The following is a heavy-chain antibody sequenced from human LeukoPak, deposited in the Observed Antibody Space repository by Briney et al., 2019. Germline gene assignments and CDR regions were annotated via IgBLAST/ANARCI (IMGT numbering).Heavy chain of an antibody. D-gene: IGHD3-10*02. Sequence: GGSLRLSCAASGFTFSSYGMHWVRQAPGKGLEWVAFIRYDGSNKYYADSVKGRFTISRDNSKNTLYLQMNSLRAEDTAVYYCAKSSVVRPIYYYYYYMDVWGKGTTVTVSS. V-gene: IGHV3-30*02. J-gene: IGHJ6*03. CDR1: GFTFSSYG. CDR2: IRYDGSNK. CDR3: AKSSVVRPIYYYYYYMDV.